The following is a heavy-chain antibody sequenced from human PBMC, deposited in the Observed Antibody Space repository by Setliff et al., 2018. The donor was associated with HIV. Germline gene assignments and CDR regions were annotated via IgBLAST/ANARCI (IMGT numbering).Heavy chain of an antibody. CDR3: ARTKGGSKHGSFWDS. J-gene: IGHJ5*02. Sequence: SETLSLTCTVSGDSINTDGLYWTWIRQHPAAGLEWIGYIHYNGITYYNPSLESRVSISVDLSKNQFSLKLNSVTVADTAVYYCARTKGGSKHGSFWDSWGQGILVTVSS. CDR2: IHYNGIT. V-gene: IGHV4-31*03. CDR1: GDSINTDGLY. D-gene: IGHD3-10*01.